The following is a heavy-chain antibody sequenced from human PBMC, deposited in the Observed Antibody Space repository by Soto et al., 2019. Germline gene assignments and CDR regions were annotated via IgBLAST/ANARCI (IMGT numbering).Heavy chain of an antibody. CDR3: ARPRGYSYVLPDY. CDR2: ISSSSGTI. J-gene: IGHJ4*02. Sequence: PGGSLRLSCSTSGFTFSSYNMNWVRQAPGKGLEWVSYISSSSGTIYYADSVKGRFTISRDNAKNSLYLQMNSLRDEDTAVYYCARPRGYSYVLPDYWGQGTLVTVSS. V-gene: IGHV3-48*02. D-gene: IGHD5-18*01. CDR1: GFTFSSYN.